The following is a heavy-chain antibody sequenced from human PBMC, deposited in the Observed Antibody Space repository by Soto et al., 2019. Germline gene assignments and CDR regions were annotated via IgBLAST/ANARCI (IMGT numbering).Heavy chain of an antibody. Sequence: GSLRLSCAASGFTVSSNYMSWVRQAPGKGLEWVSVIYSGGSTYYADSVKGRFTISRDNSKNTLYLQMNSLRAEDTAVYYCAKWFPDIVVVVAATTSPTFDYWGQGTLVTVSS. CDR1: GFTVSSNY. J-gene: IGHJ4*02. CDR3: AKWFPDIVVVVAATTSPTFDY. D-gene: IGHD2-15*01. CDR2: IYSGGST. V-gene: IGHV3-53*01.